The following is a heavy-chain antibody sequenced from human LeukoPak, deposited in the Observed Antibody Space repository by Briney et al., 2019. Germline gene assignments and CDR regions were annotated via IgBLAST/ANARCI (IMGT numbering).Heavy chain of an antibody. V-gene: IGHV1-69*13. Sequence: SVTVSCKASGYPSTSYGLSWVRQAPGQGLEWMGGIIPIFGTANYAQKFQGRVTITADESTSTAYMELSSLRSEDTAVYYCARDLPTYSSSSGYSWFDPWGQGTLVTVSS. CDR2: IIPIFGTA. CDR3: ARDLPTYSSSSGYSWFDP. D-gene: IGHD6-6*01. CDR1: GYPSTSYG. J-gene: IGHJ5*02.